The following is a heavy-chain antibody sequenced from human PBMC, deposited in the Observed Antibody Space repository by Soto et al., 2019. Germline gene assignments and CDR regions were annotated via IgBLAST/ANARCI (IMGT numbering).Heavy chain of an antibody. CDR2: MSFDGSDR. Sequence: QVQLVESGGGVVQPGRSLRLSCAASGFTFSTYGVHWVRQAPGKGLEWVAFMSFDGSDRYYADSVKGRFTMSRDNSKNTLYLQMNSLSAEDTAVYYCAKEGSNYDYCNYGMDVWGQGTTVTVSS. CDR1: GFTFSTYG. D-gene: IGHD4-4*01. CDR3: AKEGSNYDYCNYGMDV. J-gene: IGHJ6*02. V-gene: IGHV3-30*18.